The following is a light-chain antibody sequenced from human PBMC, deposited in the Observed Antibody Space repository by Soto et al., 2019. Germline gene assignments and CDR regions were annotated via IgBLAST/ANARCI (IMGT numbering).Light chain of an antibody. CDR2: GAS. CDR1: QSVSSN. Sequence: EIVMTQSPATLSVSPGERATLSCRASQSVSSNLAWYQKKPGQAPRLLIYGASTRATGIPARFSGSGSGTEFTLNISSLQSEDFAVYYCQQYNNWPFTFGPGTKIDIK. J-gene: IGKJ3*01. CDR3: QQYNNWPFT. V-gene: IGKV3-15*01.